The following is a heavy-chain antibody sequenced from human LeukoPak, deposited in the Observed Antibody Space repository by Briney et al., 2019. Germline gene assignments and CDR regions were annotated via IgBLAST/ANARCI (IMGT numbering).Heavy chain of an antibody. J-gene: IGHJ6*02. Sequence: GASVKVSCKVSGYTLTELSMHWVRQAPGKGLEWMRGFDPEDGETIYAQKFQGRVTMTEDTSTDTAYMELSSLRSEDTAVYYCATRVDTAMVTYYGMDVWGQGTTVTVSS. CDR3: ATRVDTAMVTYYGMDV. V-gene: IGHV1-24*01. D-gene: IGHD5-18*01. CDR1: GYTLTELS. CDR2: FDPEDGET.